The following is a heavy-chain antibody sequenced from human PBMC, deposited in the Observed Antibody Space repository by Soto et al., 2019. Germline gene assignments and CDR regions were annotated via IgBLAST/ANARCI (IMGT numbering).Heavy chain of an antibody. V-gene: IGHV4-59*08. J-gene: IGHJ4*02. CDR2: IYYSGST. D-gene: IGHD6-19*01. CDR1: GGSISSYY. Sequence: PSETLSLTCTVSGGSISSYYWSWIRQPPGKGLEWIGYIYYSGSTNYNPSLKSRVTISVDTSKNQFSLKLSSVTAADTAVYYCARHVIAVAGKSYYFDYWGQGTLVTVSS. CDR3: ARHVIAVAGKSYYFDY.